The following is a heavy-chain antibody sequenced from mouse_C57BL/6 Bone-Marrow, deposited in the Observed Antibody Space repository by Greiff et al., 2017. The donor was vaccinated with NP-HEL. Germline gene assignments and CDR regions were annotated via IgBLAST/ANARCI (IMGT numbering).Heavy chain of an antibody. D-gene: IGHD4-1*01. CDR3: ARESPSLGNFDY. CDR1: GFTFSSYG. V-gene: IGHV5-6*01. Sequence: DVHLVESGGDLVKPGGSLKLSCAASGFTFSSYGMSWVRQTPDKRLEWVATISSGGSYTYYPDSVKGRFTISRDNAKNTLYLQMSSLKSEDTAMYYCARESPSLGNFDYWGQGTTLTVSS. J-gene: IGHJ2*01. CDR2: ISSGGSYT.